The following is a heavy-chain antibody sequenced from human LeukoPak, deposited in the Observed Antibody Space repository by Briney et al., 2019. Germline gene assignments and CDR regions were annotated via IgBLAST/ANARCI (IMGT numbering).Heavy chain of an antibody. CDR2: IIPIFGTT. Sequence: ASVKVSCKASGGTFFSSYTTNWVRQAPGQGLEWMGRIIPIFGTTDYAQKFQGRVTITMDESTSTAYMELSSLRSEDTAVYYCARVEGVYRYAYDYWGQGTLVTVSS. J-gene: IGHJ4*02. CDR3: ARVEGVYRYAYDY. CDR1: GGTFFSSYT. D-gene: IGHD3-16*01. V-gene: IGHV1-69*05.